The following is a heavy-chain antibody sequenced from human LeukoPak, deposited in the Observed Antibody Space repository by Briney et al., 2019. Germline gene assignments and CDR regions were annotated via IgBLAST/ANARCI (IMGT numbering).Heavy chain of an antibody. CDR1: GFTFSDYY. J-gene: IGHJ1*01. Sequence: GGSLILSCAASGFTFSDYYMSWILQAPGKGLEGGSYISSSGSTIYYADSVKGRFTISRDNAKNSLYLQMNSLRAEDTAVYYCARVLGSSWYSYFQHWGQGTLVTVSS. CDR2: ISSSGSTI. V-gene: IGHV3-11*01. D-gene: IGHD6-13*01. CDR3: ARVLGSSWYSYFQH.